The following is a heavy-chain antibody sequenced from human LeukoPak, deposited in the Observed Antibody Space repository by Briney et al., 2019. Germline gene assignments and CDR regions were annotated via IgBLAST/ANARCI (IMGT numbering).Heavy chain of an antibody. CDR3: VRDREYSYDY. V-gene: IGHV3-64D*06. J-gene: IGHJ4*02. Sequence: GGSLRLSCSVSGFTFSNYAMHWVRQAPGKGLEYVATISINGADTYYPDSVKGRFTISRDTSKNTLYLQMSSLRAEDTAVYYCVRDREYSYDYWGQGTLVTVSS. CDR1: GFTFSNYA. D-gene: IGHD2/OR15-2a*01. CDR2: ISINGADT.